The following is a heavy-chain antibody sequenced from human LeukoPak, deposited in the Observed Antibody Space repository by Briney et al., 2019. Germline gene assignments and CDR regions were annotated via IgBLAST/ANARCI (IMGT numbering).Heavy chain of an antibody. V-gene: IGHV3-33*08. CDR3: ARARGSSSWYGIDY. CDR1: GFTFRNYG. Sequence: GGSLRLSCAASGFTFRNYGMHCVRQAPGKGLEWVAVIWYDGSNKYYADSVKGRFTISRDNSKNTLYLQMNSLRAEDTAVYYCARARGSSSWYGIDYWGQGTLVTVSS. D-gene: IGHD6-13*01. CDR2: IWYDGSNK. J-gene: IGHJ4*02.